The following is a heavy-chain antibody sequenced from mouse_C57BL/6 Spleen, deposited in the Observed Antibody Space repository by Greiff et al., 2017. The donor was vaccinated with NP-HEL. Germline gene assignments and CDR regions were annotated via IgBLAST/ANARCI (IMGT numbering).Heavy chain of an antibody. J-gene: IGHJ3*01. CDR1: GYTFTSYW. CDR2: IYPGSGST. V-gene: IGHV1-55*01. D-gene: IGHD1-1*01. CDR3: ARSFITTEIGFAY. Sequence: QVQLQQPGAELVKPGASVKMSCKASGYTFTSYWITWVKQRPGQGLEWIGDIYPGSGSTNHNEKFKSKATLTVDTSSSTAYMQLSSLTSEDSAVYYCARSFITTEIGFAYWGQGTLVTVSA.